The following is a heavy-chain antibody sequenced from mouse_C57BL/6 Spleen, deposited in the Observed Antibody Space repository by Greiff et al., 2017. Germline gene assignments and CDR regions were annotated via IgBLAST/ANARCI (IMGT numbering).Heavy chain of an antibody. D-gene: IGHD3-1*01. CDR2: LYPRSGNS. Sequence: VQLQQSGAELARPGASVKLSCKASGYTFPSYGISWVKPRTGQGLEWIGELYPRSGNSYYNEKFKGKATLTADTSSSTAYMELRSLTSEDASVDYGARGEGLGDYAMDYWGQGTSVTVSA. J-gene: IGHJ4*01. CDR1: GYTFPSYG. CDR3: ARGEGLGDYAMDY. V-gene: IGHV1-81*01.